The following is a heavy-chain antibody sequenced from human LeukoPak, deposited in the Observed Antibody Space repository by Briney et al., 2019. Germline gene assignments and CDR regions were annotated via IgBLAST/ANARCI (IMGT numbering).Heavy chain of an antibody. V-gene: IGHV4-39*01. CDR1: GGSISSSSYS. D-gene: IGHD3-16*01. CDR3: ASDGGPYYFDY. CDR2: IYYSGST. Sequence: SETLSLTCTVSGGSISSSSYSWGWIRQPPGKGLEWIGSIYYSGSTYYNPSLKSRVTISVDTSKNQFSLKLSSVTAADTAVYYCASDGGPYYFDYWGQGTLVTVSS. J-gene: IGHJ4*02.